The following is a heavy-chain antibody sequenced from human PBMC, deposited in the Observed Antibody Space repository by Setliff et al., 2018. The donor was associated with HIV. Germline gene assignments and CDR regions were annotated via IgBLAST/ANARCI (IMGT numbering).Heavy chain of an antibody. CDR3: ARDGPLEGSYRYYYYYMDV. D-gene: IGHD3-10*01. V-gene: IGHV4-34*01. CDR1: GGSFSGYY. J-gene: IGHJ6*03. Sequence: PSETLSLTCAVYGGSFSGYYWSWIRQPPGKGLGWIGEINHSGSTNYNPSLKSRVTISVDTSKNQFSLKLSSVTAADTAVYYCARDGPLEGSYRYYYYYMDVWGKGTTVTVSS. CDR2: INHSGST.